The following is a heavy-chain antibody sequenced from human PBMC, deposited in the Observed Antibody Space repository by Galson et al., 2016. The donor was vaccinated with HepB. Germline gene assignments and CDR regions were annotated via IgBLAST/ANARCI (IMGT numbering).Heavy chain of an antibody. Sequence: PALVKPTQTLTLTCTFPGFSLSTNGMCVSWIRQPPGKALEWLALIDWNDDKHYSTPLKTRLTISKDTSKNQVVLTMTNMYPVDTATYYCARASGYYSIFDYWGQGTLVTASS. CDR1: GFSLSTNGMC. D-gene: IGHD3-3*01. CDR3: ARASGYYSIFDY. CDR2: IDWNDDK. V-gene: IGHV2-70*01. J-gene: IGHJ4*02.